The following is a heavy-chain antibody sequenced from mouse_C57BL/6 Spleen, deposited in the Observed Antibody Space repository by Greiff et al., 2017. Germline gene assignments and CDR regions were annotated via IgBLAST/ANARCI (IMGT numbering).Heavy chain of an antibody. CDR1: GYTFTSYW. CDR2: INPSNGGT. CDR3: ARGYYDYDWFAY. D-gene: IGHD2-4*01. Sequence: QVQLKQSGTELVKPGASVKLSCKASGYTFTSYWMHWVKQRPGQGLEWIGNINPSNGGTNYNEKFKSKDTLTVDKSSSTAYMQLSSLTSEDSAVYYCARGYYDYDWFAYWGQGTLVTVSA. V-gene: IGHV1-53*01. J-gene: IGHJ3*01.